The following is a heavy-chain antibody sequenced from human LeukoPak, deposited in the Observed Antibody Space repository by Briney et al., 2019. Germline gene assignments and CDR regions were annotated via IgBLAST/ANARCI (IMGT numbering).Heavy chain of an antibody. Sequence: PGGSLRLSCAASGFTFSSYSMNWVRQAPGKGLEWVSSISSSSSYIYYADSVKGRFTISRDNAKNSLYLQMNSLRAEDTAVYYCARETPSGAAAEVKSAAFDIWGQGTMVTVSS. V-gene: IGHV3-21*01. CDR2: ISSSSSYI. J-gene: IGHJ3*02. D-gene: IGHD6-13*01. CDR1: GFTFSSYS. CDR3: ARETPSGAAAEVKSAAFDI.